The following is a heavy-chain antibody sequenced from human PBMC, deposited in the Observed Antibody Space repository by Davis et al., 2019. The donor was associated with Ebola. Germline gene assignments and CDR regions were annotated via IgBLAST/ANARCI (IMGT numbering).Heavy chain of an antibody. J-gene: IGHJ5*02. D-gene: IGHD3-10*01. V-gene: IGHV2-5*02. CDR2: IYWDDDK. CDR1: GFSLSTSGVG. CDR3: AHSLVAYYYGSGSYSAHWFDP. Sequence: SGPTLVKPTQTLTLTCTFSGFSLSTSGVGVGWICQPPGKALEWLALIYWDDDKRYSPSLKSRLTITKDTSKNQVVLTMTNMDPVDTATYYCAHSLVAYYYGSGSYSAHWFDPWGQGTLVTVSS.